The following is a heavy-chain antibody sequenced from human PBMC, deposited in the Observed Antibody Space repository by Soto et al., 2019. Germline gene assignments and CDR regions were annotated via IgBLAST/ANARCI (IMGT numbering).Heavy chain of an antibody. CDR3: GRGVHLGSQTTYYFDY. J-gene: IGHJ4*02. D-gene: IGHD1-1*01. Sequence: SESLSLACAVYGGSLGGYYWSWDRHPQGKGLEWMGEIIHSGSTNYNPSLKGRVPISVDTSKNQFSLKLSAVAAAETAVYYCGRGVHLGSQTTYYFDYWGQGTLVTVSS. V-gene: IGHV4-34*01. CDR2: IIHSGST. CDR1: GGSLGGYY.